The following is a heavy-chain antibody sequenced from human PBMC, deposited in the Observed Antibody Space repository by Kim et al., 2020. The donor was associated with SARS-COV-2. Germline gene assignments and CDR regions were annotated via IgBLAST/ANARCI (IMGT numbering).Heavy chain of an antibody. CDR3: ARGRRRMTTVTEVGYYYYGMDV. J-gene: IGHJ6*02. V-gene: IGHV3-33*01. CDR2: IWYDGSNK. Sequence: GGSLRLSCAASGFTFSSYGMHWVRQAPGKGLEWVAVIWYDGSNKYYADSVKGRFTISRDNSKNTLYLQMNSLRAEDTAVYYCARGRRRMTTVTEVGYYYYGMDVWGQGTTVTVSS. D-gene: IGHD4-17*01. CDR1: GFTFSSYG.